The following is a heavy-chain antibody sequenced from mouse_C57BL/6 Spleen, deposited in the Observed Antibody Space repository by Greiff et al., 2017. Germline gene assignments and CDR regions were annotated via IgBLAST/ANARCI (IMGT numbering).Heavy chain of an antibody. J-gene: IGHJ4*01. CDR2: IYPGSGDT. D-gene: IGHD2-2*01. CDR3: GRRNGYDSRGY. Sequence: QVQLQQSGPELVKPGASVKISCTASGYTFTDYYINWVQQRPGQGLEWIGWIYPGSGDTKYNEKFKGKATLTVDTSSSTTDMQLSSLTSEDSAVYFCGRRNGYDSRGYWGQGTSVTVSS. CDR1: GYTFTDYY. V-gene: IGHV1-84*01.